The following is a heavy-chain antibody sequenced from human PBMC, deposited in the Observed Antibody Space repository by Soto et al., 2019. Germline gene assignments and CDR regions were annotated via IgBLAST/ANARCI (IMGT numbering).Heavy chain of an antibody. J-gene: IGHJ4*02. CDR2: IKSDGTST. Sequence: EVQLLESGGDLVQPGGSLRLSCVASGFSFDNYGMSWVRQAPGKGLEWVSAIKSDGTSTYYAASVEDRFTISRDNSKNTLYLQLNSLRAEDTAVYYCAQLGLMTFSHKHYFNHWGRGTLVIVSS. CDR3: AQLGLMTFSHKHYFNH. V-gene: IGHV3-23*01. D-gene: IGHD3-16*01. CDR1: GFSFDNYG.